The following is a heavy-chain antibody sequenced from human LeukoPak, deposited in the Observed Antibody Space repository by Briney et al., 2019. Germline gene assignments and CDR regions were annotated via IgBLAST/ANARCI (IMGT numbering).Heavy chain of an antibody. CDR3: AKYYGSGSYIPYFQH. CDR1: GFTFSSYA. D-gene: IGHD3-10*01. Sequence: GGSLRLSCAASGFTFSSYAMSWVRQAPGKGLEWVASIGGSGGNTYYADSVKGRFTISRDNSKNTLYLQMNSLRAEDTAVYYCAKYYGSGSYIPYFQHWGQGTLVTVSS. V-gene: IGHV3-23*01. J-gene: IGHJ1*01. CDR2: IGGSGGNT.